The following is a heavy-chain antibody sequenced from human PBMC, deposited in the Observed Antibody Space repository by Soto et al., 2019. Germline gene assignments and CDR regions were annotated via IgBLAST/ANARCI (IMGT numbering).Heavy chain of an antibody. CDR3: AGGPSASEGWLSPVGY. D-gene: IGHD6-19*01. V-gene: IGHV4-39*01. CDR1: GGPIRSCYL. CDR2: VYYGGGT. J-gene: IGHJ4*02. Sequence: HLQLQESRPGLVKPSETLSLTCTGAGGPIRSCYLWRWIRQAPGGGLEWIRTVYYGGGTYYNPSLKSQVTISLHTSNNQCSLKLNSVTAADTAVYYCAGGPSASEGWLSPVGYWGQGNLV.